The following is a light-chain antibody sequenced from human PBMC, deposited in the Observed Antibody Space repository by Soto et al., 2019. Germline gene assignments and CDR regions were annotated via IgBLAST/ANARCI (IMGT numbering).Light chain of an antibody. CDR1: QAVDRKF. Sequence: EIVLTQSPGTLSLSPGETATLSCRASQAVDRKFLAWYQKSPDQAPRLLIFGASLRATGVPDRFSGGGSGTDFTLTISRVEPEDFSVYYCQHYSISPPVTFGQGTRLDI. V-gene: IGKV3-20*01. CDR2: GAS. CDR3: QHYSISPPVT. J-gene: IGKJ5*01.